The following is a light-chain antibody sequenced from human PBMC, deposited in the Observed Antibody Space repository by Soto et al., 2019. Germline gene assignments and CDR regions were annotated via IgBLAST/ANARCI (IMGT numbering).Light chain of an antibody. CDR1: QSISNY. CDR2: TTS. J-gene: IGKJ1*01. V-gene: IGKV1-39*01. CDR3: QKSYSTPRA. Sequence: DIQMTQSPSSLSASVGDRVTITCRASQSISNYLNWYQQKPGKAPKLLIYTTSNLQSGVPSRISGSGSGTDFTLTISNLQPEDFATYYCQKSYSTPRAFGLGTKVDIK.